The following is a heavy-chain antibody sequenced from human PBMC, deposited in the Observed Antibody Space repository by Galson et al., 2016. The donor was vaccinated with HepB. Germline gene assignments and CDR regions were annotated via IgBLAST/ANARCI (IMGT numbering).Heavy chain of an antibody. V-gene: IGHV3-23*01. Sequence: SLRLSCAASGFTFSSFGMGWVRQASGKGLEYISTITDTGTYYADSVKGRFTISRDNSKNTLSVQMNSLRAEDTAIYYCARKTDSVGGGDYWGQGTLVTVSS. CDR1: GFTFSSFG. CDR2: ITDTGT. D-gene: IGHD2-15*01. CDR3: ARKTDSVGGGDY. J-gene: IGHJ4*02.